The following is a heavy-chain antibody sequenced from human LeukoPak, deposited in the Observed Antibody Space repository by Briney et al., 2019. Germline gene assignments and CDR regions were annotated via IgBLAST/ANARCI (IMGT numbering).Heavy chain of an antibody. J-gene: IGHJ4*02. Sequence: PGGSLRLSCAASGFTFSNSAMYWVRQAPGKGLEFVSVISTNGDRTYYADSVKGRFTISRDNSKNTLYLQMGSLRADDMAVYYCARGVAISSSGWYDTFDYWGQGALVTNSS. D-gene: IGHD6-19*01. CDR2: ISTNGDRT. CDR1: GFTFSNSA. V-gene: IGHV3-64*02. CDR3: ARGVAISSSGWYDTFDY.